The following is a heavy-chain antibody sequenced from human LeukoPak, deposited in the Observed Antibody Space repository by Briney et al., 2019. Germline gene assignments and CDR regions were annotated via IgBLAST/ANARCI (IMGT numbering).Heavy chain of an antibody. CDR1: GFTFRSTV. CDR3: VKRFLESIVSEQ. V-gene: IGHV3-23*01. Sequence: GGSLRLSCAASGFTFRSTVMTWVRQAPGKGLQWVSTISPDGAYIYYADSLRGRSTMSRDNSGNTLYLQMTSLRVEDTAIYYCVKRFLESIVSEQWGQGTLVTVSS. CDR2: ISPDGAYI. J-gene: IGHJ4*02. D-gene: IGHD3-3*01.